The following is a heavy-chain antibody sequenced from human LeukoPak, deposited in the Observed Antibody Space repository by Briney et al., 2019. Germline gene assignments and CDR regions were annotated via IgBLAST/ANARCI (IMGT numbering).Heavy chain of an antibody. CDR1: GLTFSSNW. Sequence: GGSLRLLCPPAGLTFSSNWMHWVRQAPGNGMVWVSRINSYGSSKSNADSVGGRFTITSDNANNTLYLQINSLRAEDTAVYYGARGEYSYGPFDYWGQGTLVTVSS. CDR3: ARGEYSYGPFDY. CDR2: INSYGSSK. J-gene: IGHJ4*02. V-gene: IGHV3-74*01. D-gene: IGHD5-18*01.